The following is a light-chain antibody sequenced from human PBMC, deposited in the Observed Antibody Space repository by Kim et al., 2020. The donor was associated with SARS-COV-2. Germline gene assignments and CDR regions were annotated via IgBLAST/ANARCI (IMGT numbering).Light chain of an antibody. Sequence: QSALTQPASVSGSPGQSITISCTGTSSDVGGYNYVSWYQQHPGKAPKLMIYEVTTRPSGVSNRFSGSKSGNTASLTISGLHTEDEADYYCTSYASSNTQVFGGGTQLTVL. V-gene: IGLV2-14*01. CDR2: EVT. J-gene: IGLJ2*01. CDR1: SSDVGGYNY. CDR3: TSYASSNTQV.